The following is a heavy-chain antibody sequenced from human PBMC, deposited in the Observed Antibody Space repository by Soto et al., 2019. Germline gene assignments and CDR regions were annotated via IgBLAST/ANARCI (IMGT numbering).Heavy chain of an antibody. CDR2: ITTGGETT. V-gene: IGHV3-23*01. J-gene: IGHJ4*02. CDR1: GLSFSTFA. Sequence: GGSLRLSCAASGLSFSTFAMGWVRQAPGKGLEWVSTITTGGETTYYADSVKGRFTVSRDNSKNTLYLQMNSLIAEDTAVYYCARDCCSTISPFDYWGQGTLVTVSS. D-gene: IGHD3-10*01. CDR3: ARDCCSTISPFDY.